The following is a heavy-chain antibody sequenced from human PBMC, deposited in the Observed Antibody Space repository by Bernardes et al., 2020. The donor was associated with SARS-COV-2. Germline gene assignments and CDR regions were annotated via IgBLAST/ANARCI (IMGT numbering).Heavy chain of an antibody. D-gene: IGHD3-9*01. CDR3: ARTSYDILTGYYCEFDY. CDR2: IYWDAYK. Sequence: GTPLVKLTQSLTLTCTFSGVSLITRVMCVSWIRQPPGKSLEWLARIYWDAYKYYSTSLKTRLTISKDTSKNQVVLTMTNMDPVDTATYYCARTSYDILTGYYCEFDYWGQGTLVTVSS. V-gene: IGHV2-70*11. J-gene: IGHJ4*02. CDR1: GVSLITRVMC.